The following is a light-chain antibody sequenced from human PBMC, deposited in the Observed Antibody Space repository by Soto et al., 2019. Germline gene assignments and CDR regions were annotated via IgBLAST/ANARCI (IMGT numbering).Light chain of an antibody. CDR3: CSYAGGYTFV. V-gene: IGLV2-11*01. J-gene: IGLJ1*01. Sequence: QSALTQPRSVSGSPGQSVTISCTGTSNDVGDYDYVSCYQQYPGKAPKLIIYDVNKRPSGVPDRFSGSKSGNTASLTISALQAEDEADYYCCSYAGGYTFVFGTGTKLTVL. CDR2: DVN. CDR1: SNDVGDYDY.